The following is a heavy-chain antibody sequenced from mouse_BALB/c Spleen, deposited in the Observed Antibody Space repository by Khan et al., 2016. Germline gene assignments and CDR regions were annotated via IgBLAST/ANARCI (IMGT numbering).Heavy chain of an antibody. CDR2: IRNKANGYTT. D-gene: IGHD1-1*01. V-gene: IGHV7-3*02. Sequence: EVELVESGGGLVQPGGSLRLSCATSGFTFTDYYMSWVRQPPGKALEWLGFIRNKANGYTTEYSASVKGRFTIARDNSQSILYLQMNTLRPEDSATYYCAIDDGSPFDCWGQGTTLTVSS. CDR1: GFTFTDYY. CDR3: AIDDGSPFDC. J-gene: IGHJ2*01.